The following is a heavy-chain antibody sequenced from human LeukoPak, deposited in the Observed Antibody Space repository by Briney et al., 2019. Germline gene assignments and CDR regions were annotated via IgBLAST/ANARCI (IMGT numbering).Heavy chain of an antibody. Sequence: GSLRLSCAASGFTFSDYYMTWVRQAPGKGLEWASVIYPGGTTFYTDSVKGRFTISRDTSENTLYLLMNSLRADDSAEYYCARGGFYYMDVWGKGTTVTVSS. CDR3: ARGGFYYMDV. CDR1: GFTFSDYY. V-gene: IGHV3-53*01. J-gene: IGHJ6*03. CDR2: IYPGGTT.